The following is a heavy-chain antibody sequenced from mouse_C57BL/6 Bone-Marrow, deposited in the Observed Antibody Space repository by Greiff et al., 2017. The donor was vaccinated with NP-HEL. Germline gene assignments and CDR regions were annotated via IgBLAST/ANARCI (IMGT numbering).Heavy chain of an antibody. J-gene: IGHJ3*01. Sequence: QLQQSGPELVKPGASVKISCKASGYSFTDYNMNWVKQSTGKSLEWIGEINPNYGTTSDNQKFKGKATLTVDQSSSTAYMQLNSLTSEDSAVYYCARSYYGSSSWFAYWGQGTLVTVSA. V-gene: IGHV1-39*01. D-gene: IGHD1-1*01. CDR2: INPNYGTT. CDR1: GYSFTDYN. CDR3: ARSYYGSSSWFAY.